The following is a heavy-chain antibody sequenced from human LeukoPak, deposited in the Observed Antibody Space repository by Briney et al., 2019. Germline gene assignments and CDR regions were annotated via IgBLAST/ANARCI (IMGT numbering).Heavy chain of an antibody. V-gene: IGHV3-7*01. D-gene: IGHD4-17*01. J-gene: IGHJ4*02. CDR3: ATRLDYGDYGFFDY. CDR2: IKQDGSEK. CDR1: GFTFSSYW. Sequence: GGSLRLSCAASGFTFSSYWMSWVRQAPGKGLEWVANIKQDGSEKYYVGSVKGRFTISRDNAKNSLYLQMNSLRAEDTAVYYCATRLDYGDYGFFDYWGQGTLVTVSS.